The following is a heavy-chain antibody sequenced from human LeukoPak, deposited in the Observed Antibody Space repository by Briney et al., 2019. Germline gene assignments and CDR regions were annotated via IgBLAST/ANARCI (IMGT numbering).Heavy chain of an antibody. CDR2: INHSGST. D-gene: IGHD3-10*01. CDR1: GGSFSGYY. J-gene: IGHJ3*02. Sequence: PSEALSLTCAVYGGSFSGYYWSWIRQPPGKGLEWIGEINHSGSTNYNPSLKSRVTISVDTSKNQFSLKLSSVTAADTAVYYCARGSGWFGELYFPDAFDIWGQGTMVTVSS. CDR3: ARGSGWFGELYFPDAFDI. V-gene: IGHV4-34*01.